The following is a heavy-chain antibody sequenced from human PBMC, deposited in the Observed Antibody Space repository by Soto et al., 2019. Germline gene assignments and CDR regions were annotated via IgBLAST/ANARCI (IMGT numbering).Heavy chain of an antibody. CDR2: ISSSSRRT. J-gene: IGHJ4*02. D-gene: IGHD3-3*01. CDR1: GFTFGNDG. V-gene: IGHV3-23*01. CDR3: AKVAKSGVGIECFDS. Sequence: PGGSLRLACETSGFTFGNDGMGWVRQAPGKGRYWVSGISSSSRRTYYADSVRGRFTISRDNSKNTLYPQMDTLRADDTAVDYCAKVAKSGVGIECFDSWGQGSLVTVSS.